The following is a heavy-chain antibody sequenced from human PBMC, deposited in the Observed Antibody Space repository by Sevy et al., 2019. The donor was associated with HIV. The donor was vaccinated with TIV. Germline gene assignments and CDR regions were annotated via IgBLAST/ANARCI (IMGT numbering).Heavy chain of an antibody. V-gene: IGHV1-46*01. CDR1: GYTFTSYY. CDR2: INPSGGST. D-gene: IGHD3-22*01. CDR3: ARGDYYDSSGYYYSDYYYMDV. Sequence: ASVKVSCKASGYTFTSYYMHWVRQAPGQGLEWMGIINPSGGSTSYAQKVQGRVTMTRETSTSTVYMELSSLRSEDTAVYYCARGDYYDSSGYYYSDYYYMDVWGKGTTVTVSS. J-gene: IGHJ6*03.